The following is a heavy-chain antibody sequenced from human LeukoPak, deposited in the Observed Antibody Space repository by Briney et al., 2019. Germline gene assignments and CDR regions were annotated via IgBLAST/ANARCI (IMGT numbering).Heavy chain of an antibody. J-gene: IGHJ4*02. CDR1: GGTFSSYA. CDR3: AREDYDILTGYSMSDY. V-gene: IGHV1-69*04. CDR2: IIPILGIA. D-gene: IGHD3-9*01. Sequence: GASVKVSCKASGGTFSSYAISWVRQAPGQGLEWMGRIIPILGIANYAQEFQGRVTITADKSTSTAYMELSSLRSEDTAVYYCAREDYDILTGYSMSDYWGQGTLVTVSS.